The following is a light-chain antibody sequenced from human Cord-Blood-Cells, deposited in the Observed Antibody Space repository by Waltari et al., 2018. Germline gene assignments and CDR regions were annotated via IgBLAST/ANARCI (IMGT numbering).Light chain of an antibody. CDR1: SSNIGSNH. V-gene: IGLV1-47*01. CDR3: AAWDDSLSGWV. CDR2: RNN. J-gene: IGLJ3*02. Sequence: QSVLTQPPSASGTPGQRVTISCSGSSSNIGSNHVYWYQQLPGTAPNPLIYRNNPRPSGVPDRFSGSKSGTSASLAISGLRSEYEADYYCAAWDDSLSGWVFGGGTKLTVL.